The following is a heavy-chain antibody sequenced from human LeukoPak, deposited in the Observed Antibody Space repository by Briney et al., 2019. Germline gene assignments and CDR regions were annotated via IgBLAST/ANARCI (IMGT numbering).Heavy chain of an antibody. J-gene: IGHJ6*02. V-gene: IGHV4-34*01. Sequence: PSETLSLTCAVYGGSFSGYYWSWIRQPPGKGLEWIGEINHSGSTNYNPSLKSRVTISVDTSKNQFSLKLSSVTAADTAVYYCARAPADSSGYYYYYGMDVWGQGTTVTVSS. CDR3: ARAPADSSGYYYYYGMDV. D-gene: IGHD3-22*01. CDR1: GGSFSGYY. CDR2: INHSGST.